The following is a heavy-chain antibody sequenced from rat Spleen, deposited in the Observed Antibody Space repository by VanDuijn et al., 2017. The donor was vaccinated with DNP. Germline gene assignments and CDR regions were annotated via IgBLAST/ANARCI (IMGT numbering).Heavy chain of an antibody. CDR2: INKDSSTI. J-gene: IGHJ4*01. Sequence: EVQLVETGGALVQPGRSLKLSCVASGFTFNNYWMYWFRQAPGKGLEWIGEINKDSSTINYSPSLKDKFTISRDNAQNTLYLQMSKLGSEDTAIYYCVRQGYGMDAWGQGTSVTVSS. CDR3: VRQGYGMDA. CDR1: GFTFNNYW. V-gene: IGHV4-2*01.